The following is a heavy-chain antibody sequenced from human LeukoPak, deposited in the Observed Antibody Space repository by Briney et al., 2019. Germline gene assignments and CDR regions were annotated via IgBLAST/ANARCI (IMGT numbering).Heavy chain of an antibody. CDR2: IYSGGNT. D-gene: IGHD3-10*01. CDR1: GFTVSSNY. CDR3: ARGQDYYGSGSYWFDP. V-gene: IGHV3-53*01. J-gene: IGHJ5*02. Sequence: PGGSLRLSCAASGFTVSSNYMSWVRQAPGKGLEWVSVIYSGGNTYYADSVKGRFTISRDNSKNTLYLQMNSLRAEDTAVYYCARGQDYYGSGSYWFDPWGQGTLVTVSS.